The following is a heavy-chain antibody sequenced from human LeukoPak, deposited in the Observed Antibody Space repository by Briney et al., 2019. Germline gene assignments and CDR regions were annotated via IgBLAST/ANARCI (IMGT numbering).Heavy chain of an antibody. CDR2: ISAYNGNT. V-gene: IGHV1-18*01. CDR1: GYTFTSYG. D-gene: IGHD5-18*01. J-gene: IGHJ6*02. Sequence: ASVKVSCKASGYTFTSYGISWVRQAPGQGLEWMGWISAYNGNTNYAQKLQGRVTMTTDTSTSTAYMELRSLRSDGTAVYYCARDTAMVTAQYYYYYYGMDVWGQGTTVTVSS. CDR3: ARDTAMVTAQYYYYYYGMDV.